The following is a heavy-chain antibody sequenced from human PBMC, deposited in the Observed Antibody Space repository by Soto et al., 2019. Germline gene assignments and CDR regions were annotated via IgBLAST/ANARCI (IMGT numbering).Heavy chain of an antibody. J-gene: IGHJ4*02. V-gene: IGHV3-74*01. CDR1: GFSFSTW. D-gene: IGHD5-12*01. Sequence: EVQLVESGGGVVQPGGSLRLSCAASGFSFSTWMHWVRQAPGKGLEWLSRINSDGSSISYADSVKGRFTVSRDNAKKTLYLQINSLTAEDTAVYYGTRGASGYGNFDYWGQGVLLTVSS. CDR2: INSDGSSI. CDR3: TRGASGYGNFDY.